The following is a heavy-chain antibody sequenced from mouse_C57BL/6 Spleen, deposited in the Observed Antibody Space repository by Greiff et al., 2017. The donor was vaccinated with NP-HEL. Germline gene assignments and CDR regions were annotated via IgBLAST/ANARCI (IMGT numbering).Heavy chain of an antibody. J-gene: IGHJ1*03. CDR3: ASGSTTRYFDV. V-gene: IGHV1-69*01. Sequence: QVQLQQPGAELVMPGASVKLSCKASGYTFTSYWMHWVKQRPGQGLEWIGEIDPSDSYTNYNQKFKGKSTLTVDQSSSTAYMQLSSLTSEDSAVYYCASGSTTRYFDVWGTGTTVTVSS. CDR1: GYTFTSYW. D-gene: IGHD2-12*01. CDR2: IDPSDSYT.